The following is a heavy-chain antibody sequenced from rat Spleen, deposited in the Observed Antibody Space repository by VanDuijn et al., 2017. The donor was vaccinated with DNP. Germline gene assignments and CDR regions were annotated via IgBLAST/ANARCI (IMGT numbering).Heavy chain of an antibody. CDR1: GYSITSNY. CDR3: ARHSLAY. V-gene: IGHV3-1*01. Sequence: EVQLQESGPGLVKPSQSLSLTCSVTGYSITSNYWGWIRKFPGNKMEYIGHISYSGSTNYNPSLKSRFSITRDTSKNQFFLQLNSVTTEDTATYYCARHSLAYWGQGTLVTVSS. J-gene: IGHJ3*01. CDR2: ISYSGST.